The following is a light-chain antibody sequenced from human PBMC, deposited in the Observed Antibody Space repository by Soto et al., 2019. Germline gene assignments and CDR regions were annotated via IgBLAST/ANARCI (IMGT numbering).Light chain of an antibody. CDR3: QQYGTSRGT. Sequence: IVLTQSPDTLSLSPGEGATLSCRASQSVGSNFLAWYQQKPGQAPRLLIYGASKRASGIPDRFSGSGSGTDFTLTISRLEPEDFAVFYCQQYGTSRGTFGQGTKLEI. CDR2: GAS. CDR1: QSVGSNF. V-gene: IGKV3-20*01. J-gene: IGKJ2*01.